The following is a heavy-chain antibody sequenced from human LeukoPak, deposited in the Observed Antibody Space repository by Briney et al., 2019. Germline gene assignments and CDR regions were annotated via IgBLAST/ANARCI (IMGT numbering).Heavy chain of an antibody. Sequence: QPGGSLGLSCIVSGFTYRSFGMHWVRQAPGKGLEWVAVIWYDGSQRYYAESVEGRFTVSKDNSRNTLHLQMDSLRTDDTAVYYCGREGSSRTIDYWGQGTLVRVSS. J-gene: IGHJ4*02. CDR2: IWYDGSQR. CDR1: GFTYRSFG. V-gene: IGHV3-33*01. CDR3: GREGSSRTIDY. D-gene: IGHD1/OR15-1a*01.